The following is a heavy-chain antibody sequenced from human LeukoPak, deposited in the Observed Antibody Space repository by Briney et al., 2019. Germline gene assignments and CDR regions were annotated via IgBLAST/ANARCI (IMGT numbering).Heavy chain of an antibody. D-gene: IGHD6-19*01. CDR1: GFTFSSYA. CDR2: ISYDGSNK. J-gene: IGHJ4*02. Sequence: GGSLRLSCAASGFTFSSYAMHWVRQAPGKGLEWVAVISYDGSNKYYADSVKRRFTISRDNSKNTLYLQMNSLRAEDTAVYYCARDKQWLVQGLLPYFDYWGQGTLVTVSS. V-gene: IGHV3-30*04. CDR3: ARDKQWLVQGLLPYFDY.